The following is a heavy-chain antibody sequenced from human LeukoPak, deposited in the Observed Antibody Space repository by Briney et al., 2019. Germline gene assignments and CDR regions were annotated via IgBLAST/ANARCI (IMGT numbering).Heavy chain of an antibody. Sequence: ASVKVSCKASGYTFTSYGISWVRQAPGQGLEWMGWISAYNGNTNYAQKLQGRVTMTTDTSTSTAYMELRSLRSDDTAVYYCARSTIGYCSGGSCHSLDYFDYWGQGTLVTVSS. CDR2: ISAYNGNT. D-gene: IGHD2-15*01. CDR1: GYTFTSYG. CDR3: ARSTIGYCSGGSCHSLDYFDY. V-gene: IGHV1-18*01. J-gene: IGHJ4*02.